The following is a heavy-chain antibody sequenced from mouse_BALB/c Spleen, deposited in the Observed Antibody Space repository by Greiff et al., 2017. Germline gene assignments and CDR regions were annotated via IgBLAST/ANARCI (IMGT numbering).Heavy chain of an antibody. Sequence: VLLVESGPGLVAPSQSLSITCTVSGFSLTSYDISWIRQPPGKGLEWLGVIWTGGGTKYNSAFMSRLSISKDNSKSQVFLKMNSLQTDDTAIYYCVRDRANRDAMDYWGQGTSVTVSS. V-gene: IGHV2-9-2*01. CDR3: VRDRANRDAMDY. CDR1: GFSLTSYD. D-gene: IGHD3-1*01. CDR2: IWTGGGT. J-gene: IGHJ4*01.